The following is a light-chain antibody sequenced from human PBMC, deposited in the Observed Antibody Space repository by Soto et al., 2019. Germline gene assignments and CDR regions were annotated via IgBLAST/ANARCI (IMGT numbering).Light chain of an antibody. J-gene: IGLJ1*01. CDR2: EVS. Sequence: QSVLTQPASVTGSPGQSITISCIGTSSDVGSSQLVSWYQQHPGKAPKLMIYEVSKRPSGVPDRFSGSKSGNTASLTVSGLQAEDEADYYCSSYAGSNNYVFGSGTKVTVL. CDR1: SSDVGSSQL. CDR3: SSYAGSNNYV. V-gene: IGLV2-14*02.